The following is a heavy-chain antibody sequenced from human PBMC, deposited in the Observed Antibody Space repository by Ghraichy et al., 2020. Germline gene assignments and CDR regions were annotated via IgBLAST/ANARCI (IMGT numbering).Heavy chain of an antibody. CDR2: IYYSGST. D-gene: IGHD6-19*01. V-gene: IGHV4-39*01. CDR1: GGSISSSSYY. Sequence: SETLSLTCTVSGGSISSSSYYWGWIRQPPGKGLEWIGRIYYSGSTSYNPSLKSRVTISVDTSKNQFSLKLSSVTAADTAVYYCARLPVAVPLYYFDYWGQGTLVTVSS. J-gene: IGHJ4*02. CDR3: ARLPVAVPLYYFDY.